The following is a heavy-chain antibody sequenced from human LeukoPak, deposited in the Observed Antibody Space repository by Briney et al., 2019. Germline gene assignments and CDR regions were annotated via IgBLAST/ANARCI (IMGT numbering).Heavy chain of an antibody. Sequence: SETLSLTCAVYGGSFSDYYWSWIRQPPGKGLEWIGEINHRGKTNYNPSLKSRVTISVDTSKNQFSLKLSSVTAADTAVYYCARYEVPYYYGMDVWGQGTTVTVSS. CDR2: INHRGKT. CDR3: ARYEVPYYYGMDV. D-gene: IGHD3-3*01. CDR1: GGSFSDYY. J-gene: IGHJ6*02. V-gene: IGHV4-34*01.